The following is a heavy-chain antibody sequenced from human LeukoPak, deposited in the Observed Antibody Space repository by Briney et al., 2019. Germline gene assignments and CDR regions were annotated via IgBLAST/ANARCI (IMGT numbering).Heavy chain of an antibody. CDR1: GFTFSDYY. CDR3: AKTLYSYGYDLFEFDP. CDR2: ISTSGTTT. J-gene: IGHJ5*02. D-gene: IGHD5-18*01. Sequence: GGSLRLSCAASGFTFSDYYMSWIRQAPGKGLEWISYISTSGTTTYYADSVKGRSTISRDDAKNSLYLQMNSLRADDTAVYYCAKTLYSYGYDLFEFDPWGQGTLVTVSS. V-gene: IGHV3-11*01.